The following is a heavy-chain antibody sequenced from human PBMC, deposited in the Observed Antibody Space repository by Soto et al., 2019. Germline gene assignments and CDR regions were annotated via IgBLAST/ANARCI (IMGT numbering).Heavy chain of an antibody. D-gene: IGHD2-15*01. Sequence: GGSLRLSCAASGFTFSSYGMHWVRQAPGKGLEWVAVISYDGSNKYYADSVKGRFTISRDNSKNTLYLQMNSLRAEDTAVYYCAREGSGGSCFDYWGQGTLVTVSS. CDR2: ISYDGSNK. CDR3: AREGSGGSCFDY. V-gene: IGHV3-30*03. J-gene: IGHJ4*02. CDR1: GFTFSSYG.